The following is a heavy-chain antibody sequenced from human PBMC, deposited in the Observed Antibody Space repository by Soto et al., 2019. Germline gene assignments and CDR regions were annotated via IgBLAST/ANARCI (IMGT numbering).Heavy chain of an antibody. CDR3: AREYCYTMDV. Sequence: QVQLVESGGGLVRPGGSLRLSCEASGFTFRDYYMTWFRQAPGKGLEWLSYIDSSTKYTNYADSVKGRFTISRDNAKNSLYLQMNSLRADDTAVYYCAREYCYTMDVWGQGTMVTVSS. J-gene: IGHJ6*02. CDR1: GFTFRDYY. V-gene: IGHV3-11*05. CDR2: IDSSTKYT.